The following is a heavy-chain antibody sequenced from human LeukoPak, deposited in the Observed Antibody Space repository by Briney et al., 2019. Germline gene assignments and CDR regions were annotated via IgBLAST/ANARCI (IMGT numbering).Heavy chain of an antibody. CDR1: GFAFSNYW. J-gene: IGHJ4*02. V-gene: IGHV3-74*01. CDR3: ARDPGGVATTDY. Sequence: GGSLRLSCAASGFAFSNYWMHWVRQAPGKGLVWVSRINTDGTSTSYADSVQGRFTISRDNAKNTLFLQMNTLRAEDTAVYYCARDPGGVATTDYWGQGTLVTVSS. D-gene: IGHD5-12*01. CDR2: INTDGTST.